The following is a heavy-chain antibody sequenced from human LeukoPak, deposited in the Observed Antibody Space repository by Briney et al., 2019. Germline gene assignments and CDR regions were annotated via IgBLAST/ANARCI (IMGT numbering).Heavy chain of an antibody. Sequence: PGASLRLSCAASGFTFSSYAMSCVRQAPGKGLEGGSAISGSGGSTYYADSVKGRFDISRDNSKNTLYLQMNSLRAEDTAVYYRAKVGNSIVAIWSYSLDYWGQRTLVTVSS. CDR3: AKVGNSIVAIWSYSLDY. CDR1: GFTFSSYA. CDR2: ISGSGGST. V-gene: IGHV3-23*01. J-gene: IGHJ4*02. D-gene: IGHD1-26*01.